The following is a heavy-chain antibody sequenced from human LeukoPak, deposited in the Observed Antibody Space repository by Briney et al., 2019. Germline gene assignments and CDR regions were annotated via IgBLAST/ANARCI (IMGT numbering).Heavy chain of an antibody. Sequence: GPGGSLRLSCTASGFAFDEHGMSWVRQVPGKGLEWVSGINWSGGNTGYADPLRGRFTISRDNAKNSLYLQMDSLRAEDAALYYCARAPITSPFYFDYWGQGTLVTVSS. V-gene: IGHV3-20*04. CDR3: ARAPITSPFYFDY. D-gene: IGHD2-2*01. J-gene: IGHJ4*02. CDR2: INWSGGNT. CDR1: GFAFDEHG.